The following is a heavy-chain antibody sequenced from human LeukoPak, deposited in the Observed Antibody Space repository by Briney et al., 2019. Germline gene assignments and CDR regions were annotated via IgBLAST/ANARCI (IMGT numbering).Heavy chain of an antibody. J-gene: IGHJ4*02. D-gene: IGHD6-19*01. V-gene: IGHV1-69*05. CDR2: IIPIFGTA. CDR1: GGTSSSYA. CDR3: ARDSSGWYRFDY. Sequence: SVKVSCKASGGTSSSYAISWVRQAPGQGLEWMGGIIPIFGTANYAQKFQGRVTITTDESTSTAYMELSSLRSEDTAVYYCARDSSGWYRFDYWGQGTLVTVSS.